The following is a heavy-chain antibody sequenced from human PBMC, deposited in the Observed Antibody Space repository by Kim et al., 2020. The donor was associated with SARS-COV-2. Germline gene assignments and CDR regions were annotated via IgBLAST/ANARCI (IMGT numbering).Heavy chain of an antibody. CDR3: AREPSESRWEPQGGAFDI. CDR1: GGSISSSSYY. D-gene: IGHD1-26*01. J-gene: IGHJ3*02. Sequence: SETLSLTCTVSGGSISSSSYYWGWIRQPPGKGLEWIGSIYYSGSTYYNPSLKSRVTISVDTSKNQFSLKLSSVTAADTAVYYCAREPSESRWEPQGGAFDIWGQGTMVTVSS. V-gene: IGHV4-39*07. CDR2: IYYSGST.